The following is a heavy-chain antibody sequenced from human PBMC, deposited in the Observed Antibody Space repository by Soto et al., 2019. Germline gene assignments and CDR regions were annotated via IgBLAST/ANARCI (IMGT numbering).Heavy chain of an antibody. V-gene: IGHV6-1*01. J-gene: IGHJ3*02. CDR3: ARDVEAAAGIYDAFDI. D-gene: IGHD6-13*01. CDR1: GDSVSSNSAA. Sequence: SQTLSLTCAISGDSVSSNSAAWNWIRQSPSRGLEWLGRTYYRSKWYNDYAVSVKSRITINPDTSKNQFSLQLNSVTPEDTAVYYCARDVEAAAGIYDAFDIWGQGTMVTVSS. CDR2: TYYRSKWYN.